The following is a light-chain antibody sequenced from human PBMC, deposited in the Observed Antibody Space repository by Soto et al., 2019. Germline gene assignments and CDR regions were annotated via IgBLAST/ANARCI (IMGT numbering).Light chain of an antibody. CDR3: SSYSSSSTYV. CDR2: DVS. Sequence: QSVLTQPASVSGSPGQSITISCTGTSSDVGGYNFVSWYQHHPGKAPKLTIYDVSDRPSGVSNRFSGSKSANTASLTISGLQAEDEADYFCSSYSSSSTYVFGTGTKVTVL. J-gene: IGLJ1*01. V-gene: IGLV2-14*03. CDR1: SSDVGGYNF.